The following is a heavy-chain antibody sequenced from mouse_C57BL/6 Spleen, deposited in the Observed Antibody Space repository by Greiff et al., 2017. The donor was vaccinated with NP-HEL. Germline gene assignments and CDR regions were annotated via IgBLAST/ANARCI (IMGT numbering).Heavy chain of an antibody. J-gene: IGHJ2*01. CDR3: AREGGWLRFDY. Sequence: EVKLQESGPGLVKPSQSLSLTCSVTGYSITSGYYWNWIRQFPGNKLEWMGYISYDGSNNYNPSLKNRISITRDTSKNQFFLKLNSVTTEDTATYYCAREGGWLRFDYWGQGTTLTVSS. CDR1: GYSITSGYY. CDR2: ISYDGSN. D-gene: IGHD2-2*01. V-gene: IGHV3-6*01.